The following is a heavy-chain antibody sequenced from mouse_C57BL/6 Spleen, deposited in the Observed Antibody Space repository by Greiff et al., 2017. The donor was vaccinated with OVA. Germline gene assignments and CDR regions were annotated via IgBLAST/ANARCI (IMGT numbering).Heavy chain of an antibody. Sequence: EVQVVESGGGLVKPGGSLKLSCAASGFTFSDYGMHWVRQAPEKGLEWVAYISSGSSTIYYADTVKGRFTISRDNAKNTLFLQMTSLRSEDTAMYYCARGHWVYFDYWGQGTTLTVSS. V-gene: IGHV5-17*01. CDR2: ISSGSSTI. J-gene: IGHJ2*01. D-gene: IGHD4-1*01. CDR1: GFTFSDYG. CDR3: ARGHWVYFDY.